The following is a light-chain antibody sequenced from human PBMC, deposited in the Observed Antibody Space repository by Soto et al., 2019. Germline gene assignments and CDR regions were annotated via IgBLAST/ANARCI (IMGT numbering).Light chain of an antibody. CDR3: QQSYSTPLT. V-gene: IGKV1-5*03. CDR2: KAS. Sequence: DIQMTQSPSTLSGSVGDRVTITCRASQTISSWLAWYQQKPGKAPKPLIYKASTLKSGVPSRFSGSGSGTEFTLTITSLQPEDCATYYCQQSYSTPLTFGLGPRREMK. J-gene: IGKJ5*01. CDR1: QTISSW.